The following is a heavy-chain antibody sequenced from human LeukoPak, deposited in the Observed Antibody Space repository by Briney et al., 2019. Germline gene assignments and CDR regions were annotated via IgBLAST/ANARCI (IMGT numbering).Heavy chain of an antibody. CDR3: ARDAGYCSGGSCPTYYFDY. J-gene: IGHJ4*02. CDR2: ISSNGGST. CDR1: GFTFGDYA. D-gene: IGHD2-15*01. Sequence: GGSLRLSCTASGFTFGDYAMSWFRQAPGKGLEYVSAISSNGGSTYYANSVKGRFTISRDNSKSTLYLQMGSLRAEDMAVYYCARDAGYCSGGSCPTYYFDYWGQGTLVTVSS. V-gene: IGHV3-64*01.